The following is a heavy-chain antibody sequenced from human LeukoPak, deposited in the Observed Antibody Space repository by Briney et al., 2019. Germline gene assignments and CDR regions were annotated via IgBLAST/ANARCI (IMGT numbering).Heavy chain of an antibody. CDR1: GFVLCDFA. D-gene: IGHD5-24*01. CDR3: SRDSHGYRPDTSFGV. CDR2: IANKLHGGTV. V-gene: IGHV3-49*05. J-gene: IGHJ6*02. Sequence: KTGGSLRLSCTGSGFVLCDFALSWFRQDPGKGLEWVGFIANKLHGGTVEYAASVKGRFTISRDDSRRIAYLEMNSLRTEDTAVYYCSRDSHGYRPDTSFGVWGQGTTVIVSS.